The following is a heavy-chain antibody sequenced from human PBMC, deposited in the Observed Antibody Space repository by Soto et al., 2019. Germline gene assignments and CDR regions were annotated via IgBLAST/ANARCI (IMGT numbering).Heavy chain of an antibody. D-gene: IGHD3-9*01. V-gene: IGHV4-39*01. CDR1: GGSISGSSFH. J-gene: IGHJ4*02. CDR3: ARLEGLATISYYFDF. CDR2: LFYSGAA. Sequence: SETLSLTCTVSGGSISGSSFHWGWIRQPPGKGLEWIGSLFYSGAAYYNPSLQTRVTISIDTSKSQFSLKLNSVTAADSAVYFCARLEGLATISYYFDFWXPGALVTVSS.